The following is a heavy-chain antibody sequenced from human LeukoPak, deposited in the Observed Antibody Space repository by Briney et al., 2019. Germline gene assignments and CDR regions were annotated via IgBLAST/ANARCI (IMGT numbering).Heavy chain of an antibody. V-gene: IGHV4-30-2*01. Sequence: SETLSLTCTVSGGSLSSGGYYWSWIRQPPGKGLEWIGYIYHSGSTYYNPSLKSRVTISVDRSKNQFSLKLSSVTAADTAVYYCARDSILSGLGWGQGTMVTVSS. D-gene: IGHD3-3*02. CDR3: ARDSILSGLG. CDR2: IYHSGST. CDR1: GGSLSSGGYY. J-gene: IGHJ3*01.